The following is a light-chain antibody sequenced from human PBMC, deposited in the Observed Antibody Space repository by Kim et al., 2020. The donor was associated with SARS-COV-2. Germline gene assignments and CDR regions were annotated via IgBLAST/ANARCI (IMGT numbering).Light chain of an antibody. CDR1: QSVSSTY. CDR3: QQYGAS. Sequence: LSLSPGERATLSCRTSQSVSSTYLAWYQQKPGQAPRLLIYGASSRAAGIPDRFSGSGSGTDFTLTISRLEPDDFAVYYCQQYGASFGGGTKVDIK. J-gene: IGKJ4*01. V-gene: IGKV3-20*01. CDR2: GAS.